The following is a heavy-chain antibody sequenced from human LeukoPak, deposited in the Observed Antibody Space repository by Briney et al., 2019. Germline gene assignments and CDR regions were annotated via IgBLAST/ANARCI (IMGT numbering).Heavy chain of an antibody. CDR1: GFTFSSYA. D-gene: IGHD1-26*01. J-gene: IGHJ4*02. CDR2: ISGSGGST. CDR3: AKEMLGELLPISWDY. V-gene: IGHV3-23*01. Sequence: GASLRLSCAASGFTFSSYAMSWVRQAPGKGLELVSAISGSGGSTYYADSVKGRFTISRDNSKNTLYLQMNSLRAEDTAVYYCAKEMLGELLPISWDYWGQGTLVTVSS.